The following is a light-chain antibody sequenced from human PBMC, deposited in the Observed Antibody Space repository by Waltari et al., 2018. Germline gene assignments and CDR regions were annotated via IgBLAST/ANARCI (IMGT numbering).Light chain of an antibody. V-gene: IGLV1-47*01. Sequence: QSVLTQPPSASGTPGQRVTISCSGSSSNIGSNSVYWYPQPPGTAPTLLIYRNNQRPSGVPDRFSGSKSGSSASLAISGLRSEDEADYYCAAWDDSLSGRVFGGGTKLTVL. J-gene: IGLJ3*02. CDR2: RNN. CDR1: SSNIGSNS. CDR3: AAWDDSLSGRV.